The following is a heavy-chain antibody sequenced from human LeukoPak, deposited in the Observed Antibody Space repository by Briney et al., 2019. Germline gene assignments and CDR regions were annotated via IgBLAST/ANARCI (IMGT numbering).Heavy chain of an antibody. CDR3: AKRMVRGVWFDP. Sequence: QPGGSLRLSCAASGFTFSSYAMSWVRQAPGKGLKWVSAISGSGGSTYYADSVKGRFTISRDNSKNTLYLQMNSLRAEDTAVYYCAKRMVRGVWFDPWGQGTLVTVSS. J-gene: IGHJ5*02. CDR2: ISGSGGST. CDR1: GFTFSSYA. D-gene: IGHD3-10*01. V-gene: IGHV3-23*01.